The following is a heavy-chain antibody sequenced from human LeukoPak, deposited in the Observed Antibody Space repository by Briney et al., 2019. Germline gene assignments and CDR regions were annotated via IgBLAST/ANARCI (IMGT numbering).Heavy chain of an antibody. D-gene: IGHD2-21*02. CDR2: IIAYNGNK. V-gene: IGHV1-18*01. J-gene: IGHJ4*02. CDR1: GYTFTSYG. CDR3: ARDCGGDCSTFDY. Sequence: GASVKVSCKASGYTFTSYGISWVRQAPGQGLEGMGWIIAYNGNKNYAQKLQGRVTMTKDTSTSTAYMELRSLRSDDTAVYYCARDCGGDCSTFDYWGQGTLVTVSS.